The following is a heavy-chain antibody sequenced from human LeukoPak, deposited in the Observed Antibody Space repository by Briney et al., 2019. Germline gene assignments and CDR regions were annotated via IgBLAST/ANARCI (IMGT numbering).Heavy chain of an antibody. CDR3: ARAGYSSGWSSRLDY. CDR2: IIPIFGTA. D-gene: IGHD6-19*01. V-gene: IGHV1-69*13. CDR1: GYTFTSYG. J-gene: IGHJ4*02. Sequence: SVKVSCKASGYTFTSYGISWVRQAPGQGLEWMGGIIPIFGTANYAQKFQGRVTITADESTSTAYMELSSLRSEDTAVYYCARAGYSSGWSSRLDYWGQGTLVTVSS.